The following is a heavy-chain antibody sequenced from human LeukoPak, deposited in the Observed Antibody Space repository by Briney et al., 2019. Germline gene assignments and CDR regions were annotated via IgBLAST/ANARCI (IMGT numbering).Heavy chain of an antibody. V-gene: IGHV4-39*01. CDR1: VDSISNTAYW. J-gene: IGHJ4*02. D-gene: IGHD4-11*01. CDR3: TRLPLDYSVDY. CDR2: VSYFGTT. Sequence: SETLSLTCTVSVDSISNTAYWWGWIRQSPGKGLEWIGSVSYFGTTSYSPSLKSRVTMSIDTSKKQFSLQLSSVTAADTAVYYCTRLPLDYSVDYWGQGALVSVSS.